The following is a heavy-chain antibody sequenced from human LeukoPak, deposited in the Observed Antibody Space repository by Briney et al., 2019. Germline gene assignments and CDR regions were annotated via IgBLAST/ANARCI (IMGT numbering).Heavy chain of an antibody. J-gene: IGHJ5*02. Sequence: SETLSLTCTVSGGSISSSSYYWGWIRQPPGKGLEWIGSIYYSGSTYYNPSLKSRVTISVDTSKNQFSLKLSSVTAADTAVYYCARDHPLDYDILTGYYLGNWFDPWGQGTLVTVSS. CDR3: ARDHPLDYDILTGYYLGNWFDP. D-gene: IGHD3-9*01. CDR1: GGSISSSSYY. CDR2: IYYSGST. V-gene: IGHV4-39*07.